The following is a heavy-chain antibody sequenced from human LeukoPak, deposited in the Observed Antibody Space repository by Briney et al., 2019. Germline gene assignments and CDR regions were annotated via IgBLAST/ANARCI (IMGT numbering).Heavy chain of an antibody. CDR2: IIPIFGTA. CDR3: ARDTLGYCSGGSCYGVDY. J-gene: IGHJ4*02. CDR1: GGTSSSYA. V-gene: IGHV1-69*13. Sequence: VASVTVSCKASGGTSSSYAISWVRQAPGQGLEWMGGIIPIFGTANYAQKFQGRVTITADESTSTAYMELSSLRSEDTAVYYCARDTLGYCSGGSCYGVDYWGQGTLVTVSS. D-gene: IGHD2-15*01.